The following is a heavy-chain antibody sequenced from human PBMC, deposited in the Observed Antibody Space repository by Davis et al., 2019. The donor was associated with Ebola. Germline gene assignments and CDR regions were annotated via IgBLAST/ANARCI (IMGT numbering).Heavy chain of an antibody. V-gene: IGHV3-20*04. CDR3: ANQPGIYYYYGMDV. J-gene: IGHJ6*02. CDR2: INWNGGST. D-gene: IGHD7-27*01. CDR1: GFTFDDYG. Sequence: GESLKIPCAASGFTFDDYGLSWVRQAPGKGLEWVSGINWNGGSTAYADPVKGRFTISRDNVKKSLFLQMNSLRAEDTAVYYCANQPGIYYYYGMDVWGQGTTVTVSS.